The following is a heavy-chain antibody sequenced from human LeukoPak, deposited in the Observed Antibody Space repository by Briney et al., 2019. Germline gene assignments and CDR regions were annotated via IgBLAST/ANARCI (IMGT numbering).Heavy chain of an antibody. Sequence: GGSLRLSCAASGFTVSSNYMSWVRQAPGKGLEWVSVIYRGGNTYYADYVRGRFTISRDNSKNTLYLQMNNLRAEDTAVYYCAMATWVGGLDYWGQGTLVTVSS. J-gene: IGHJ4*02. D-gene: IGHD1-26*01. CDR2: IYRGGNT. CDR1: GFTVSSNY. CDR3: AMATWVGGLDY. V-gene: IGHV3-66*01.